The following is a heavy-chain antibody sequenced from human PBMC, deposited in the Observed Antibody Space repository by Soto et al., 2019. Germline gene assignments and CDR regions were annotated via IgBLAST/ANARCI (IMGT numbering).Heavy chain of an antibody. CDR1: GYTFTSYG. CDR3: AMDYGDRPEYFKH. Sequence: QVQLVQSGPDLKRPGASMKVSCKAPGYTFTSYGISWVRQAPGQGLEWMAWISPLKGRTQYSQKAQGRVTLSTDTSSNAAYMEMTTLRVDDTAVYYCAMDYGDRPEYFKHWGQGTLFTVS. J-gene: IGHJ1*01. CDR2: ISPLKGRT. D-gene: IGHD4-17*01. V-gene: IGHV1-18*04.